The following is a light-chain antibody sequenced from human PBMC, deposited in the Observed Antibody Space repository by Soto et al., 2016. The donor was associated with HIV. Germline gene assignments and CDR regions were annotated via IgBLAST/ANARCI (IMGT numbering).Light chain of an antibody. CDR3: NSRDSSGNHVV. CDR1: SLRSSY. V-gene: IGLV3-19*01. CDR2: GKN. J-gene: IGLJ2*01. Sequence: SSELTQDPAVSVALGQTVRITCQGDSLRSSYASWYQQKPGQAPVLVIYGKNNRPSGIPDRFSGSSLGNTASLTITGAQAEDEADYYCNSRDSSGNHVVFGGGTKLTVL.